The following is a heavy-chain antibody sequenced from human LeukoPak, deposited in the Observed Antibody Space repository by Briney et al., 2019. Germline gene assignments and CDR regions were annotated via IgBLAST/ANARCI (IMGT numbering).Heavy chain of an antibody. Sequence: SETLSLTCTVSGGSISSGDYYWSWIRQPPGKGLEWIGYIYYSGSTYYNPSLKSRVTISVDTSKNQFSLKLSSVTAADTAVYYCARRVVTAINDAFDIWGQGTMVTVSS. CDR1: GGSISSGDYY. J-gene: IGHJ3*02. V-gene: IGHV4-30-4*01. CDR2: IYYSGST. D-gene: IGHD2-21*02. CDR3: ARRVVTAINDAFDI.